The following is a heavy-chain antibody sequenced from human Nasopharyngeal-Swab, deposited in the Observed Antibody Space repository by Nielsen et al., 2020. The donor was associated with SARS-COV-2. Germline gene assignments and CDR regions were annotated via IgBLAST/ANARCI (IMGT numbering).Heavy chain of an antibody. D-gene: IGHD1-26*01. J-gene: IGHJ4*02. CDR1: GGTIRSYY. CDR3: ARVGGSYAHYFDY. CDR2: IYYSGST. V-gene: IGHV4-59*01. Sequence: SETLSLTCTVSGGTIRSYYRNWIRQPPGKGLEWIGYIYYSGSTNYNPSLKSRVTISVDTSKNQFSLKLSSVTAADTAVYYCARVGGSYAHYFDYWGQGTLVTVSS.